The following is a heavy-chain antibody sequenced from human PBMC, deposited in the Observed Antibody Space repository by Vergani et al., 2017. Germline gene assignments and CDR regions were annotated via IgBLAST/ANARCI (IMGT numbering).Heavy chain of an antibody. CDR1: GGSISSSSYY. J-gene: IGHJ5*02. CDR3: ARSPGPYSYGWLDWFDP. Sequence: QLQLQESGPGLVKPSETLSLTCTVSGGSISSSSYYWGWIRQPPGKGLEWIGSIYYSGSTYYNPSLKSRVTISVDTSKNQFSLKLSSVTAADTAVYYCARSPGPYSYGWLDWFDPGGQGTLVTVSS. V-gene: IGHV4-39*07. CDR2: IYYSGST. D-gene: IGHD5-18*01.